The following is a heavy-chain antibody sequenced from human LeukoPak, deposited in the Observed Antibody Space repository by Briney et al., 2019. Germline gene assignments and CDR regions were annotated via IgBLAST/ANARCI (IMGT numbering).Heavy chain of an antibody. CDR1: GFTFSNYD. Sequence: GGSLRLSCEVSGFTFSNYDMNWVRQAPGKGLEWISYIRTSATIIYYADSVRDRFTVSRDNAKNLLYLQMNSLRAEDTAIYYCAKGKGKLGAFQSDFDYWGQGTLVSVS. D-gene: IGHD1-26*01. CDR3: AKGKGKLGAFQSDFDY. J-gene: IGHJ4*02. CDR2: IRTSATII. V-gene: IGHV3-48*03.